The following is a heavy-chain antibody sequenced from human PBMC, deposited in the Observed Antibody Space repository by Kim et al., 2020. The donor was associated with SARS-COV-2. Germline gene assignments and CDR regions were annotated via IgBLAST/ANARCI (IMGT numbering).Heavy chain of an antibody. CDR1: GFTFSSYG. CDR3: AKDRGTGTTGGNWFDP. J-gene: IGHJ5*02. V-gene: IGHV3-30*18. CDR2: ISYDGSNK. D-gene: IGHD1-7*01. Sequence: GGSLRLSCAASGFTFSSYGMHWVRQAPGKGLEWVAVISYDGSNKYYADSVKGRFTISRDNSKNTLYLQMNSLRAEDTAVYYCAKDRGTGTTGGNWFDPWG.